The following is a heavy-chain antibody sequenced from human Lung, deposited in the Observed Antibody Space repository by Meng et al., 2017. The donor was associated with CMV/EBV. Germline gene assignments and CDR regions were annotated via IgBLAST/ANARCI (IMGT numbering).Heavy chain of an antibody. CDR1: GYTFTGYY. V-gene: IGHV1-2*02. CDR2: INPNSGDT. D-gene: IGHD2-15*01. J-gene: IGHJ4*02. Sequence: ASVKVSCKASGYTFTGYYMHWVRQAPGQGLEWMGWINPNSGDTNYAQKFQGRVTMTRDTSINTAYMELSRLRSDDTAMYYCVRGGIVMVPPVNNIRDWGQGTXVTVSS. CDR3: VRGGIVMVPPVNNIRD.